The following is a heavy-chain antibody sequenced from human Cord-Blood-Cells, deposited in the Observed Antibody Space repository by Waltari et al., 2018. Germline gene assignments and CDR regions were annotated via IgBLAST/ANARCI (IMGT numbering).Heavy chain of an antibody. CDR3: ARVRWFDP. CDR2: ISSSSSTI. Sequence: EVQLVESGGGLVQPGGSRRLSCDAPAFPLSSNSMNWVRQAPGKGLEWVSYISSSSSTIYEADSVKSRFNNSRDNAKNSLYRQMNSLRDEDTAVYYCARVRWFDPWGQGTLVTVSS. CDR1: AFPLSSNS. V-gene: IGHV3-48*02. J-gene: IGHJ5*02.